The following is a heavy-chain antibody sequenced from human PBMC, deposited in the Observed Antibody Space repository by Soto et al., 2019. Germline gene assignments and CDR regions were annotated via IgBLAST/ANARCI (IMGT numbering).Heavy chain of an antibody. CDR3: ANTPPRGYSYGLNY. CDR2: ISYDGSNK. Sequence: PGGSLRLSCAASGFTFSSYGMHWVRQAPGKGLEWVAVISYDGSNKYYAGSVKGRFTISRDNPKNTLYLQMNSLRAEDTAVYYCANTPPRGYSYGLNYWGQGTLVTVSS. CDR1: GFTFSSYG. V-gene: IGHV3-30*18. J-gene: IGHJ4*02. D-gene: IGHD5-18*01.